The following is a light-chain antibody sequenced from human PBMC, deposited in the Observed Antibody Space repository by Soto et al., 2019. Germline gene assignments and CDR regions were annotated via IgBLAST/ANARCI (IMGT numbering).Light chain of an antibody. V-gene: IGKV1-39*01. CDR3: QQSYRSPYS. Sequence: DIQMTQSPSSLSASVGDRVTITCRASQSISSYLNWYQQKPGKAPKFLIYVASTLQSGVPSRFSGSGSGTDFTITITSLQPEDSATYYCQQSYRSPYSFGQGTKVEIK. J-gene: IGKJ2*01. CDR2: VAS. CDR1: QSISSY.